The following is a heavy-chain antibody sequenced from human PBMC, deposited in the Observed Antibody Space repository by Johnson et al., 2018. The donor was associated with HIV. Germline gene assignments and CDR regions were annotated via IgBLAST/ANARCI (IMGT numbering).Heavy chain of an antibody. CDR3: ARVHIAARWSNAFDF. Sequence: QVQLVESGGGVVQPGRSLRLSCAASGFTFGSYGIHWVRQVPGKGLEWVAVISYDGNNIYYSDSVKGRFTISRDNSKNTLYLQMDALRPGETGIYYCARVHIAARWSNAFDFWGQGTMVTVSS. V-gene: IGHV3-30*03. D-gene: IGHD6-6*01. CDR1: GFTFGSYG. CDR2: ISYDGNNI. J-gene: IGHJ3*01.